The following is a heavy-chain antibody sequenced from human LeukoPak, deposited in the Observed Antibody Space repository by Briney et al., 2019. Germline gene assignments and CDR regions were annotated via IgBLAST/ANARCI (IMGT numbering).Heavy chain of an antibody. CDR2: ISAYNGNT. Sequence: GASVKVSCKASGYTFTSYGISWVRQAPGQGLEWMGWISAYNGNTNYAQKLQGRVTMTTDTSTSTAYMELRSLRSDDTAVYYCARGPYCSSTSCPSYYYYGMDVWGQGTTVTVSS. D-gene: IGHD2-2*01. J-gene: IGHJ6*02. CDR1: GYTFTSYG. V-gene: IGHV1-18*01. CDR3: ARGPYCSSTSCPSYYYYGMDV.